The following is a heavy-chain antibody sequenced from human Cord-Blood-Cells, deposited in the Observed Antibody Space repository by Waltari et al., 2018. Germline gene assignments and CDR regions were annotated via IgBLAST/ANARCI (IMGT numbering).Heavy chain of an antibody. D-gene: IGHD2-2*01. V-gene: IGHV1-69*01. Sequence: QVQLVQSGAEVKKPGSSVKVSCKASGGTSSSYAISWVRQAPGQGLEWMGGIIPIFGTANYAQKFQGRVTITADESTSTAYMELSSLRSEDTAVYYCARDCSSTSCYYYYYGMDVWGQGTTVTVSS. J-gene: IGHJ6*02. CDR1: GGTSSSYA. CDR3: ARDCSSTSCYYYYYGMDV. CDR2: IIPIFGTA.